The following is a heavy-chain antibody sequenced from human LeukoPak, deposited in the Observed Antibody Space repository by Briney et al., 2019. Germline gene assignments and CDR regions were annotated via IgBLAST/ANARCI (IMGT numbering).Heavy chain of an antibody. CDR3: ATLDDIVVVPTSKNWFDP. D-gene: IGHD2-2*01. J-gene: IGHJ5*02. V-gene: IGHV3-30*03. CDR2: ISYDGSNK. Sequence: GSLRLSCAASGFTFSSYGMHWVRQAPGKGLEWVAVISYDGSNKYYADSVKGRFTISRDNSKNTLYLQMNSLRAEDTAVYYCATLDDIVVVPTSKNWFDPWGQGTLVTVSS. CDR1: GFTFSSYG.